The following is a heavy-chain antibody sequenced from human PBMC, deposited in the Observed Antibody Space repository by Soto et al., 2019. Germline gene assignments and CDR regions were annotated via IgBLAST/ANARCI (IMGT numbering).Heavy chain of an antibody. CDR2: ISSSSSYI. V-gene: IGHV3-21*01. Sequence: EVQLVESGGGLVKPGGSLRLSCAASGFTFSSYSMNWVRQAPGKGLEWVSSISSSSSYIYYADSVKGRFTISRDNAKNSLYLQVNSLRAEDSAVYYCAREGIAAALDYWGQGTLVTVSS. CDR1: GFTFSSYS. D-gene: IGHD6-13*01. J-gene: IGHJ4*02. CDR3: AREGIAAALDY.